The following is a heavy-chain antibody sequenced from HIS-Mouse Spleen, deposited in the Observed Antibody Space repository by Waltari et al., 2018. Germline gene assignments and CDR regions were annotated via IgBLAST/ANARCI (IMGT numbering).Heavy chain of an antibody. Sequence: QVQLQQWGAGLLKPSETLSLTCAVYGGSFSGYYWSWIRQPPGKGLEWIGEINHSGSTNYNPSLKSRVTISVDTSKNQFSLKLSSVTAADTAMYYCARDYSNYLYYFDYWGQGTLVTVSS. V-gene: IGHV4-34*01. CDR1: GGSFSGYY. J-gene: IGHJ4*02. CDR2: INHSGST. D-gene: IGHD4-4*01. CDR3: ARDYSNYLYYFDY.